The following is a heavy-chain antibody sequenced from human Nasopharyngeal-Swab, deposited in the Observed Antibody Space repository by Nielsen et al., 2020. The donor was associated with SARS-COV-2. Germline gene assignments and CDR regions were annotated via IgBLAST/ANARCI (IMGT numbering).Heavy chain of an antibody. CDR1: GYTFTSYA. D-gene: IGHD3-3*01. V-gene: IGHV7-4-1*02. J-gene: IGHJ5*02. CDR2: IITNTGNP. Sequence: ASVKVSCKASGYTFTSYAMNWVRQAPGQGLEWMGWIITNTGNPTYAQGFTGRFVFSLDTSVSTAYLQISSLKAEDTAVYYCARDEKSQGIFGVVISGQWWFDPWGQGTLVTFSS. CDR3: ARDEKSQGIFGVVISGQWWFDP.